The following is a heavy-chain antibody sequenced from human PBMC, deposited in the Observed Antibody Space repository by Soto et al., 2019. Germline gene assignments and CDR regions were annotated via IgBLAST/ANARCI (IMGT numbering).Heavy chain of an antibody. V-gene: IGHV4-31*02. D-gene: IGHD2-15*01. CDR3: ARGNSVVLNWFDP. J-gene: IGHJ5*02. CDR2: IYYSGST. CDR1: GGSISSGGYY. Sequence: SETLSLTCTVSGGSISSGGYYWSWIRQHPGKGLEWIGYIYYSGSTYYKPSLKSRVTISVDTSKKQISLKLSSVTAADTAVYYCARGNSVVLNWFDPWGQGTLVTVSS.